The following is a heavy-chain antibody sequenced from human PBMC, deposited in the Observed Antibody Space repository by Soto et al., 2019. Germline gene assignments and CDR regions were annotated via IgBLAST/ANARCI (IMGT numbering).Heavy chain of an antibody. V-gene: IGHV3-66*01. J-gene: IGHJ6*04. CDR2: IQSGGTT. CDR3: PRDDVLCDGSRCYGIPLDL. D-gene: IGHD2-15*01. CDR1: GFTVSSKY. Sequence: EVKLVESGGGLVQPGGSMRLSCAASGFTVSSKYMTWVRQAPGKGLEWVSLIQSGGTTYYADSVKGRFTISRDTSENTLHLQRDSLRVEDTAVYYCPRDDVLCDGSRCYGIPLDLLGTGTTVTVSS.